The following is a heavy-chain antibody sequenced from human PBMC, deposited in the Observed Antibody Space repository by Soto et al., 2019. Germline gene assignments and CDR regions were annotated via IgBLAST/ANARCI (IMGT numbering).Heavy chain of an antibody. D-gene: IGHD6-6*01. CDR2: IYYSGST. CDR3: ARAPEVSSIHSWYYFDY. J-gene: IGHJ4*02. CDR1: GGSISSYY. V-gene: IGHV4-59*01. Sequence: XATLSLTCTVSGGSISSYYLSWIRQPPGKGLEWIGYIYYSGSTNYNPSLKSRVTISVDTSKNRFSLKLSSVTAADTAMYYCARAPEVSSIHSWYYFDYWGQGTLVTV.